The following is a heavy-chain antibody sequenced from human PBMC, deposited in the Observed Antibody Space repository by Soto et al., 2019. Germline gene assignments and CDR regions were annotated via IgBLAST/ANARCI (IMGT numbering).Heavy chain of an antibody. J-gene: IGHJ4*02. CDR3: AKGGAVYGLLTHDY. V-gene: IGHV3-23*01. Sequence: EVQLLESGGGLEQPGGSLRLSCAASGFTFRDYAMSWVRQAPGKGLEWVTTITGSSSNLYYSDSVKGRFAISRDNTKNTLYLQKYSLTAEDTAVYYCAKGGAVYGLLTHDYWGQGTLVTVSS. CDR1: GFTFRDYA. D-gene: IGHD3-9*01. CDR2: ITGSSSNL.